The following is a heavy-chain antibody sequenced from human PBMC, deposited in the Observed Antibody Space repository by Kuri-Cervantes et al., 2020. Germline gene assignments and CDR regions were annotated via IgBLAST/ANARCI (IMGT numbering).Heavy chain of an antibody. V-gene: IGHV3-73*01. Sequence: GGSLRLSCAASGFTFSGSAMHWVRQASGKGLEWVGRIRSKANSYATAYAASVKGRFTISRDDSKNTAYLQMNSLKTDDTAVYYCARVVGPGVADRWGQGTLVTVSS. D-gene: IGHD6-19*01. CDR3: ARVVGPGVADR. CDR2: IRSKANSYAT. J-gene: IGHJ4*02. CDR1: GFTFSGSA.